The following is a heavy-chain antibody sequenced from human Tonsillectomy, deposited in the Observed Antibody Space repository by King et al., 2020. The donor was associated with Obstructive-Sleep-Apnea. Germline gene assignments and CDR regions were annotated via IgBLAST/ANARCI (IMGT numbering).Heavy chain of an antibody. J-gene: IGHJ4*02. CDR1: GGSISSGGYY. V-gene: IGHV4-31*03. Sequence: QLQESGPGLVKPSQTLSLTCTVSGGSISSGGYYWSWIRQHPGKGLEWIGYIYYSGSTYYNPSLKSRVTISVDTSKNQFSLKLSSVTAADTAVYYCAREEYGGNSVGYYFDYWGQGTLVTVSS. CDR2: IYYSGST. CDR3: AREEYGGNSVGYYFDY. D-gene: IGHD4-23*01.